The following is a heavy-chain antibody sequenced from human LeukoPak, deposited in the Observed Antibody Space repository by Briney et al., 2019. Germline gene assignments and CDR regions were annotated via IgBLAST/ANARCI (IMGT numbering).Heavy chain of an antibody. J-gene: IGHJ5*02. CDR3: ATEWELRGNWFDP. Sequence: ASVKASCKVSGCTLTELSMHWVRQAPGKGVEWMGGFDPEEGETIYAQKFQGRVTMTEDTSTDTAYMELSSLRSEDTAVYYCATEWELRGNWFDPWGQGTLVTVSS. D-gene: IGHD1-26*01. CDR1: GCTLTELS. V-gene: IGHV1-24*01. CDR2: FDPEEGET.